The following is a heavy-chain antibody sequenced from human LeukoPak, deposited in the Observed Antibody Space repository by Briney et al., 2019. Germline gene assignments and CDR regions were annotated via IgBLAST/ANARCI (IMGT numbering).Heavy chain of an antibody. V-gene: IGHV3-11*01. CDR3: AKRQVYYFDY. Sequence: KPGGSLRLSCAVSGFTLTDKYMSWIRQAPGKGLEWVAYINNVGNIIYYADSVKGRFTISRDNSNNTLYLQMNSLRAEDTAVYYCAKRQVYYFDYWGQGTLVTVSS. D-gene: IGHD2-8*01. J-gene: IGHJ4*02. CDR1: GFTLTDKY. CDR2: INNVGNII.